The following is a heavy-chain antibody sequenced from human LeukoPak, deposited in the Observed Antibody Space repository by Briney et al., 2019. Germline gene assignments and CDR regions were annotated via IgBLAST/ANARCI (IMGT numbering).Heavy chain of an antibody. CDR2: INPNSGGT. J-gene: IGHJ6*03. Sequence: ASVKVSCKASGYTFTGYYMHWVRQAPGQGLEWMGRINPNSGGTNYAQKFQGRVTMTRNTSISTAYMERSSLRSEDTAVYYCARGGPYCSGGSCYEPNYYYYYMDVWGKGTTVTVSS. D-gene: IGHD2-15*01. V-gene: IGHV1-2*06. CDR1: GYTFTGYY. CDR3: ARGGPYCSGGSCYEPNYYYYYMDV.